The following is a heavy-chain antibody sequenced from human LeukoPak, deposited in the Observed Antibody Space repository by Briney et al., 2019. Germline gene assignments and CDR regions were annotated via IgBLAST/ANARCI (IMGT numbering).Heavy chain of an antibody. J-gene: IGHJ4*02. Sequence: GASVKVSCKASGYTFTGYYMHWVRQAPGQGLEWMGWINPNSGGTNYAQKFQGRVTMTRDTSISTAYMELSRLRSDDTAVYYCARGRIYGSGSYGYWGQGTLVTVSS. D-gene: IGHD3-10*01. CDR3: ARGRIYGSGSYGY. CDR1: GYTFTGYY. V-gene: IGHV1-2*02. CDR2: INPNSGGT.